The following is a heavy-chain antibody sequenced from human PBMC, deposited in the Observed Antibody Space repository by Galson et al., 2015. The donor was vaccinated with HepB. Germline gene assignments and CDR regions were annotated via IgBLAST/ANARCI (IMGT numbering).Heavy chain of an antibody. D-gene: IGHD3-16*01. V-gene: IGHV3-21*01. CDR3: ASELIDY. CDR2: ISSSSSYI. CDR1: GFTFSSYS. J-gene: IGHJ4*02. Sequence: SLRLTCAASGFTFSSYSMNWVRQAPGKGLEWVSSISSSSSYIYYADSVKGRFTISRDNAKNSLYLQMNSLRAEDTAVYYCASELIDYWGQGTLVTVSS.